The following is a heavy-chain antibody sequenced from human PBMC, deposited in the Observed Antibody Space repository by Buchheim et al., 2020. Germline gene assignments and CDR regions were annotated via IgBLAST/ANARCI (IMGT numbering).Heavy chain of an antibody. D-gene: IGHD2/OR15-2a*01. V-gene: IGHV3-30*18. Sequence: QVQLVESGGGVVQPGRSLRLSCAASGFTFSSYGMHWVRQAPGKGLEWVAVISYDGSNKYYADSVKGRFTISRDNSKNTLYLQMNRLRAEDTAVYYCAKVGNYFQEIGMDVWGQGTT. J-gene: IGHJ6*02. CDR3: AKVGNYFQEIGMDV. CDR1: GFTFSSYG. CDR2: ISYDGSNK.